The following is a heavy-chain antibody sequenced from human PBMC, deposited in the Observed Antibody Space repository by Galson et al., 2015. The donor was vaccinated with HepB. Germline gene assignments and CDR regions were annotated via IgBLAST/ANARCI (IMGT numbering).Heavy chain of an antibody. CDR2: ISYSGTSK. CDR3: AKEGGAIGKYPLDS. J-gene: IGHJ4*02. Sequence: SLRLSCAASGFSFSRYGMSWVRQIPGKGLEWVAGISYSGTSKYYADSVRGRFTISGDNSKNTLFLQMASLRAEDTAMYYCAKEGGAIGKYPLDSLGQGALVTVSS. D-gene: IGHD1-14*01. CDR1: GFSFSRYG. V-gene: IGHV3-23*01.